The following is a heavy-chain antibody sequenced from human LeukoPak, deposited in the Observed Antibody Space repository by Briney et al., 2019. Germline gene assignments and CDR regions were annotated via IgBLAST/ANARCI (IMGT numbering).Heavy chain of an antibody. CDR1: GFTFSSYS. Sequence: PGGSLRLSCAASGFTFSSYSMNWVRQAPGKGLEWDSYISSSSSTIYYADSVKGRFTISRDNAKNSLYLQMNSLRAEDTAVYYCARDLTNYGDYIRDAFDIWGQGTMVTVSS. J-gene: IGHJ3*02. D-gene: IGHD4-17*01. CDR3: ARDLTNYGDYIRDAFDI. V-gene: IGHV3-48*01. CDR2: ISSSSSTI.